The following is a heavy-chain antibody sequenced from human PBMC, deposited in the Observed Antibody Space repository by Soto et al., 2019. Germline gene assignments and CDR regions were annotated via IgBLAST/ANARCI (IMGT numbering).Heavy chain of an antibody. CDR3: ARGGRGYSSAPRYYFDY. J-gene: IGHJ4*02. Sequence: QVQLVQSGSEVKKPGSSVKVSCKASGGSFSSNPISWVRQAPGQELEWMAGIIPIFATVHYAQKFQGRVTITADESTSTAYMELTRLRSEDTAVYFCARGGRGYSSAPRYYFDYWGQGTLVTVS. CDR2: IIPIFATV. V-gene: IGHV1-69*01. D-gene: IGHD5-18*01. CDR1: GGSFSSNP.